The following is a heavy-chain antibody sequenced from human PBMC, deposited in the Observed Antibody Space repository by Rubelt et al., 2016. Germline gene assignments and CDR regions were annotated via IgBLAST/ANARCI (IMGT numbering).Heavy chain of an antibody. Sequence: VESGGGLVKPGGSLRLSCAASGFTFSSYSMNWVRQAPGKGLEWVSSISSSSSYIYYADSVKGRFTISRDNAKNSLYLQMNSLRAEDTAVYYCARVMSGQGFCLDIWGQGTMVTVSS. CDR3: ARVMSGQGFCLDI. CDR2: ISSSSSYI. V-gene: IGHV3-21*01. J-gene: IGHJ3*02. CDR1: GFTFSSYS. D-gene: IGHD3-3*01.